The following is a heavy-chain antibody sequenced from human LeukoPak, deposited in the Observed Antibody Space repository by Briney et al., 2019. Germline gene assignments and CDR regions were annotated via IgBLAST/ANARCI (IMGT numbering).Heavy chain of an antibody. D-gene: IGHD5-18*01. J-gene: IGHJ5*02. CDR2: IYYSGST. V-gene: IGHV4-39*07. Sequence: SETLSLTCTVSGGSISSSSYYWGWIRQPPGKGLEWIGSIYYSGSTYYNPSLKSRVTISVDTSKNQFSLKLSSVTAADTAVYYCARAGYSYDNFDPWGQGTMVTVPS. CDR3: ARAGYSYDNFDP. CDR1: GGSISSSSYY.